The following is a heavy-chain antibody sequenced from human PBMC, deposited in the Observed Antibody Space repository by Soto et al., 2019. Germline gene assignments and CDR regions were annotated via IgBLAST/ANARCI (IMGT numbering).Heavy chain of an antibody. CDR2: ISGSGGST. CDR1: GFTFSSYA. Sequence: GGSLRLSCAASGFTFSSYAMSWVRQAPGKGLEWVSAISGSGGSTYYADSVKGRFTISRDNSKNTLYLQMNSLRAEDTAVYYCAKGVTIFGVVIHVFDYWGQGTLVTVSS. J-gene: IGHJ4*02. D-gene: IGHD3-3*01. V-gene: IGHV3-23*01. CDR3: AKGVTIFGVVIHVFDY.